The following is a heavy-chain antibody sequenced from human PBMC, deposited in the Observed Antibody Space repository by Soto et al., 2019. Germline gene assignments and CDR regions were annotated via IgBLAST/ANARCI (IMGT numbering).Heavy chain of an antibody. CDR1: GFSFSTYA. CDR2: ISGSGGTT. Sequence: SLRLSCAASGFSFSTYAMSWVRQAPGKGLEWVSGISGSGGTTYYADSVKGRFTISRDNSKNTLYLQVNSLRAEDTAVYYCAKDQAAAGTISRYFQHWGQGTLVTVS. V-gene: IGHV3-23*01. J-gene: IGHJ1*01. D-gene: IGHD6-13*01. CDR3: AKDQAAAGTISRYFQH.